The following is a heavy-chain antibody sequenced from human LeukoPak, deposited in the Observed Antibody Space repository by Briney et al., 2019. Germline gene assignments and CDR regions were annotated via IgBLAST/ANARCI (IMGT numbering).Heavy chain of an antibody. CDR1: GFSFSSYE. CDR3: ARDRGGYNYGYYFDF. Sequence: PGGSLRLSCAPSGFSFSSYEMNWVRQAPGKGLEWVAYISSSGRHIKYADSVKGRFTISRDNAKNSLFLQMSSLRAEDTAVYYCARDRGGYNYGYYFDFWGQGTLVTVSS. D-gene: IGHD5-18*01. V-gene: IGHV3-48*03. J-gene: IGHJ4*02. CDR2: ISSSGRHI.